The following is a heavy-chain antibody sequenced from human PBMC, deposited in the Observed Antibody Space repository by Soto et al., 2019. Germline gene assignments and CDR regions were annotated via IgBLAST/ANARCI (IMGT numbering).Heavy chain of an antibody. CDR1: GFTFNIYG. CDR3: AKDQASGQGSFDS. J-gene: IGHJ4*02. V-gene: IGHV3-30*18. CDR2: ISYDGSNQ. Sequence: GGSLRLSCAASGFTFNIYGMHWVRQAPDKGLEWVSLISYDGSNQYYADSVKGRFTISRDNSKNTLFLQMNSLRADDTAVYYCAKDQASGQGSFDSWGQGTLVTVSS.